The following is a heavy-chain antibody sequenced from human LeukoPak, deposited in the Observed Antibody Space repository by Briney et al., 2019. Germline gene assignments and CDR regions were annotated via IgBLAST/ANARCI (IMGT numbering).Heavy chain of an antibody. D-gene: IGHD5-12*01. J-gene: IGHJ5*02. V-gene: IGHV4-34*01. Sequence: SESLSVTRAVYGGSSSGDSWSWVRQPPGRRLGWIGEINHSGSTNDTPTLKSRVTISVDTSKIHFALKLSSVTAADTAVYYCARAKSAYENNWFDPWGQGTLVTVSS. CDR2: INHSGST. CDR1: GGSSSGDS. CDR3: ARAKSAYENNWFDP.